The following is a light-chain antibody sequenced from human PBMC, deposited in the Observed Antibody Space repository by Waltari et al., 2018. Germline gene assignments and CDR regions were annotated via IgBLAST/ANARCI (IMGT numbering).Light chain of an antibody. CDR3: ATWDDNLSTHV. CDR2: RND. V-gene: IGLV1-44*01. Sequence: LTRPSSVSGAPGQTVTISCSGSISTIIRGAVDWYRQLPGKAPNLLIYRNDQRPSGVPDRFSGSRSGTSASLAISGLLSEDEADYFCATWDDNLSTHVFGSGTKVTVL. J-gene: IGLJ1*01. CDR1: ISTIIRGA.